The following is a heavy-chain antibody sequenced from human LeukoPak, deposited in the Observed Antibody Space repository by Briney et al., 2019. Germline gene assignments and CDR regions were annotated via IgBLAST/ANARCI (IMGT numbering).Heavy chain of an antibody. Sequence: ASVKVSCKASGYTXTGYNMHWVRQAPGQGLEWMGWINPNNGGTIYAQKFRSRVTMTRDTSISTAYMELSSLRSDDTAVYYCARPLNDYTFDYWGQGTLVTVSS. CDR1: GYTXTGYN. V-gene: IGHV1-2*02. CDR3: ARPLNDYTFDY. J-gene: IGHJ4*02. D-gene: IGHD4-11*01. CDR2: INPNNGGT.